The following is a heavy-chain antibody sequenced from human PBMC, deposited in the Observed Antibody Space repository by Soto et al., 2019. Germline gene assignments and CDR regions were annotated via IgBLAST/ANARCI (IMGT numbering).Heavy chain of an antibody. CDR3: AKDGAVAGTSDAFDI. Sequence: GGSLRLSCAASGFTFSSYAMSWVRQAPGKGLEWVSAISGSGGSTYYADSVKGRFTISRDNSKNALYLQMNSLRAEDTAVYYCAKDGAVAGTSDAFDIWGQGTMVTVSS. CDR1: GFTFSSYA. V-gene: IGHV3-23*01. J-gene: IGHJ3*02. D-gene: IGHD6-19*01. CDR2: ISGSGGST.